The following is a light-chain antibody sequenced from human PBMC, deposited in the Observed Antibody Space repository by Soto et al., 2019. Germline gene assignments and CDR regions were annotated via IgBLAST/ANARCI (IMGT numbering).Light chain of an antibody. CDR2: AAS. V-gene: IGKV1-8*01. CDR1: QGISTY. CDR3: QQYYSLPRT. J-gene: IGKJ4*01. Sequence: AIRMTQSPSSFSASTGDRVTITCRASQGISTYLAWYQQKPGKAPNLLIYAASTLESGVPSRFSGSGSGTDSTLTISCQQAEDVATYYYQQYYSLPRTFGRGTKVEIK.